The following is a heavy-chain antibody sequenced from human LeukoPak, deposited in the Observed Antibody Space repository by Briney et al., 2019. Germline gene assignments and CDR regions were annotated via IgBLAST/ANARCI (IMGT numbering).Heavy chain of an antibody. CDR1: GFTFSNYS. D-gene: IGHD5-12*01. Sequence: GGSLRLSCAASGFTFSNYSMNWVRQAPGKGLEWVSSISSSSSYIYYADSVKGRFTISRDNAKNSLYLQMNSLRAEDTAVYYCARGPSGYHNTGGQGTLVTVSS. CDR3: ARGPSGYHNT. V-gene: IGHV3-21*01. J-gene: IGHJ4*02. CDR2: ISSSSSYI.